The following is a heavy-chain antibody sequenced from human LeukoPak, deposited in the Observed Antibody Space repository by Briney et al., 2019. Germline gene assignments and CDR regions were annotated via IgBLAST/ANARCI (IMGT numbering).Heavy chain of an antibody. CDR1: GYTFTSYD. CDR3: ARGVAAKYYYYGMDV. V-gene: IGHV1-8*02. D-gene: IGHD6-13*01. J-gene: IGHJ6*02. CDR2: MNPNSGNT. Sequence: ASVKVPCKASGYTFTSYDINWVRQATGQGLEWMGWMNPNSGNTGYAQKFQGRVTMTRNTSISTAYMELSSLRSEDTAVYYCARGVAAKYYYYGMDVWGQGTTVTVSS.